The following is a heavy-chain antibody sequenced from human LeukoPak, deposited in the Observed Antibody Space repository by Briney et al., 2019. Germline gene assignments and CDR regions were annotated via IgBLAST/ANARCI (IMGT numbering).Heavy chain of an antibody. J-gene: IGHJ6*02. D-gene: IGHD2-15*01. CDR2: IYLGDSDT. V-gene: IGHV5-51*01. Sequence: GESLKISCKGSGYSFTSYWIGWVRQMPGKGLEWMGIIYLGDSDTRYSPSFQGQVTISADKSISTAYLQWSSLKASDTAMYYCARGYCSGGSCSRYYYYYGMDVWGQGTTVTVSS. CDR1: GYSFTSYW. CDR3: ARGYCSGGSCSRYYYYYGMDV.